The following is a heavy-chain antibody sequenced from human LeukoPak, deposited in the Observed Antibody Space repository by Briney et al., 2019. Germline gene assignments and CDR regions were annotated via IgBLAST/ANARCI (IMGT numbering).Heavy chain of an antibody. V-gene: IGHV4-31*03. D-gene: IGHD3-22*01. Sequence: PSETLSLTCTVSGGSISSGGYYWSWIRQHPGKGPEWIGYIYYSGSTYYNPSLKSRVTISVDTSKNQFSLKLSSVTAADTAVYYCARDSLTMIRLATHAFDIWGQGTMVTVSS. CDR2: IYYSGST. CDR1: GGSISSGGYY. CDR3: ARDSLTMIRLATHAFDI. J-gene: IGHJ3*02.